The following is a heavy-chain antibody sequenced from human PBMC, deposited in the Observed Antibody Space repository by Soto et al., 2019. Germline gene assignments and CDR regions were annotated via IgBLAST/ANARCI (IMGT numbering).Heavy chain of an antibody. J-gene: IGHJ4*02. V-gene: IGHV3-30*18. D-gene: IGHD3-22*01. Sequence: PGGSLRLSCAASGFTFSSYGMHWVRQAPGRGLEWVAVISYDGSNKYYADSVKGRFTISRDNSKNTLYLQMNSLRAEDTAVYYCAKDRPNYYDSSGPCDYWGQGTLVTVSS. CDR1: GFTFSSYG. CDR2: ISYDGSNK. CDR3: AKDRPNYYDSSGPCDY.